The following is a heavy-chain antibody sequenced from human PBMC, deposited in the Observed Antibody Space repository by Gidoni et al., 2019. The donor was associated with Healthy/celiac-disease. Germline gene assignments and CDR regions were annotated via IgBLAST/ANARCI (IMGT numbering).Heavy chain of an antibody. V-gene: IGHV3-30*04. CDR3: ARDLNSIVGADY. CDR1: GFTFSSYA. Sequence: QVQLVESGGGVVQPGRSLRLSCAASGFTFSSYAMHWVRQAPGKGLEWVAVISYDGSNKYYADSVKGRFTISRDNSKNTLYLQMNSLRAEDTAVYYCARDLNSIVGADYWGQGTLVTVSS. J-gene: IGHJ4*02. D-gene: IGHD1-26*01. CDR2: ISYDGSNK.